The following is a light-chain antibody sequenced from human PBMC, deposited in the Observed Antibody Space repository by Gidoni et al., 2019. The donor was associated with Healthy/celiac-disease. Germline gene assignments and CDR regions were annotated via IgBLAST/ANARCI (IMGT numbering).Light chain of an antibody. CDR3: QQYNSYPYT. V-gene: IGKV1-5*03. CDR2: KTS. Sequence: DIQMTQSPSTLSASVGDRVTITCRASQSISSWLAWYQQKPGKAPKLLIYKTSSLESGVPSRFSGSGSGTEFTLTISSLQPDDFATYYCQQYNSYPYTFGQGTKLEIK. CDR1: QSISSW. J-gene: IGKJ2*01.